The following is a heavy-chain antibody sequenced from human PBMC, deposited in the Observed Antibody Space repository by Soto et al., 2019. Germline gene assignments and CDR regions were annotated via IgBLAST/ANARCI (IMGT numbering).Heavy chain of an antibody. CDR3: ARATYGLGGLKVDV. J-gene: IGHJ6*02. CDR2: IHDSGST. V-gene: IGHV4-59*02. Sequence: QVQLQESGPGLVKPAETLSLTCTVSGGSVSSYYWSWIRQPPGRGLEWIGYIHDSGSTNYSPALKSRVSISGDRSKRPFSLKLSSVTAADTAVYYCARATYGLGGLKVDVWGQGTTVIVSS. D-gene: IGHD3-10*01. CDR1: GGSVSSYY.